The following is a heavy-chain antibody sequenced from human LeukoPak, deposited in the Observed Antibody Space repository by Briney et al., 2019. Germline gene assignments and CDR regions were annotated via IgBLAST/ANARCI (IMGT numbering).Heavy chain of an antibody. CDR1: GYTLTELS. V-gene: IGHV1-24*01. CDR3: ARNKEYTYGFDY. J-gene: IGHJ4*02. CDR2: FDPEDGET. Sequence: GASVKVSCKVSGYTLTELSMHWVRQAPGKGLEWMGGFDPEDGETIYAQKFQGRVTITTDESTSTAYMELSSLRSEDTAVYYCARNKEYTYGFDYWGQGTLVTVSS. D-gene: IGHD5-18*01.